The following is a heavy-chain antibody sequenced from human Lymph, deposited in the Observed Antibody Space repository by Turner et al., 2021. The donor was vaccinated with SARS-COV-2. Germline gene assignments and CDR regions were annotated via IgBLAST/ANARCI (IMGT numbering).Heavy chain of an antibody. D-gene: IGHD3-9*01. V-gene: IGHV3-53*01. J-gene: IGHJ4*02. CDR3: ARGPMYYDILTGYYDPYYFDY. CDR1: GFTVSSNY. CDR2: IYSGGST. Sequence: EVQLVESGGGLIRPGGSLRLPCAASGFTVSSNYMSWVRQAPGKGLEWVSVIYSGGSTYYADSVKGRFTISRDNSKNTLYLQMNSLRAEDTAVYYCARGPMYYDILTGYYDPYYFDYWGQGTLVTVSS.